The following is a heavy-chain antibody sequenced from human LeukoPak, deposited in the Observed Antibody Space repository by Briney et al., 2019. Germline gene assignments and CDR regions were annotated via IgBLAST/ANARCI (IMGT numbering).Heavy chain of an antibody. Sequence: PGGSLRLSCAASGFTFSSYAMSWVRQAPGKGREWVSAIRGSGGSTYYADSVRGRFTISRDNSKNTLYLQMNSLRAEDTAVYYRAKVRGYSSGLLRYYFDYWGQGTLVTVSS. CDR1: GFTFSSYA. CDR3: AKVRGYSSGLLRYYFDY. V-gene: IGHV3-23*01. D-gene: IGHD6-19*01. CDR2: IRGSGGST. J-gene: IGHJ4*02.